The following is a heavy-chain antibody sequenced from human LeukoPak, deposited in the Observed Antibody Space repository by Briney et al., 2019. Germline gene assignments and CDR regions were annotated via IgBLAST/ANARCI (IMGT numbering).Heavy chain of an antibody. V-gene: IGHV4-61*01. J-gene: IGHJ4*02. CDR3: ARGSGYSGYDLLFDY. Sequence: SETLSLTCTVSGGSISSSSYYWSWIRQPPGKGLEWIGYIYYSGSTNYNPSLKSRVTISVDTSKNQFSLKLSSVTAADTAVYYCARGSGYSGYDLLFDYWGQGTLVTVSS. CDR2: IYYSGST. D-gene: IGHD5-12*01. CDR1: GGSISSSSYY.